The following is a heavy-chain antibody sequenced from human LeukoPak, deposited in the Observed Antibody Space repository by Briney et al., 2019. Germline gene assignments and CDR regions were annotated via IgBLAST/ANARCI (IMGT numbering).Heavy chain of an antibody. CDR3: ARSPLWTIAARPLDN. CDR1: GGSISSGSYY. V-gene: IGHV4-61*02. CDR2: IYTSGST. Sequence: SETLSLTCTVSGGSISSGSYYWSWSRQPAGKGLEWIGRIYTSGSTNYNPSLKTRVTISADTSKNQFSLRLTSVTAADTAVYYCARSPLWTIAARPLDNWGQGALVTVSS. D-gene: IGHD6-6*01. J-gene: IGHJ4*02.